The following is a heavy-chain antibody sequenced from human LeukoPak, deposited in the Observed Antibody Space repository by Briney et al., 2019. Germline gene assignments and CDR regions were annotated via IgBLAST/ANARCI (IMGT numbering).Heavy chain of an antibody. D-gene: IGHD2-2*01. V-gene: IGHV4-61*02. Sequence: SETLSLTCTVSGGSVSSGSYYWSWIRQPAGKGLEWIGRIYTSGSTNYNPSLKSRVTISVDTSKNQFSLKLSSVTAADTAVYYCARDGPYCSSTSCPHAFDIWGQGTMVTVSS. CDR3: ARDGPYCSSTSCPHAFDI. CDR1: GGSVSSGSYY. J-gene: IGHJ3*02. CDR2: IYTSGST.